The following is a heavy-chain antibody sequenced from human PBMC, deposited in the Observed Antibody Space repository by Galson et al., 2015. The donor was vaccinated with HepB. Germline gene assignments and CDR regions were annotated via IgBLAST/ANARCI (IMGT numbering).Heavy chain of an antibody. V-gene: IGHV1-69*13. CDR2: IIPIFGTA. CDR1: GGTFSSYA. J-gene: IGHJ6*02. Sequence: SVKVSCKASGGTFSSYAISWVRQAPGQGLEWMGGIIPIFGTANYAQKFQGRVTITADESPSTAYMELSSLRSEDTAVYYCARRFVVVPAAMAPGWYYGMDVWGQGTTVTVSS. CDR3: ARRFVVVPAAMAPGWYYGMDV. D-gene: IGHD2-2*01.